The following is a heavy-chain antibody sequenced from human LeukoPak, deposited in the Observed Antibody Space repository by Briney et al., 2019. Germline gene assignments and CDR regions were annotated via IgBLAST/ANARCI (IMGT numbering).Heavy chain of an antibody. CDR2: IIPIFGTA. D-gene: IGHD5-24*01. J-gene: IGHJ6*02. CDR3: ARVARWLQLLPHYYGMDV. Sequence: SVKVSCKASGGTFSKYTISWVRQAPGQGLEWMGGIIPIFGTANYAQKFQGRVTITADESTSTAYMELSSLRSEDTAVYYCARVARWLQLLPHYYGMDVWGQGTTVTVSS. V-gene: IGHV1-69*01. CDR1: GGTFSKYT.